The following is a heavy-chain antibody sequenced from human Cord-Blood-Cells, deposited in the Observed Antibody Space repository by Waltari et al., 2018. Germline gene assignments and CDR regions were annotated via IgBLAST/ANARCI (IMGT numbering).Heavy chain of an antibody. D-gene: IGHD6-13*01. CDR1: GGSISSSNW. Sequence: QVQLQESGPGLVKPSGTLSLTCAVSGGSISSSNWWSWVRQPPGKGLEWIGEIYHSGSTNYNPSLKSRVTISVDKSKNQFSLKLSSVTAADTAVYYCARSDRPDMSSSWYGGYFQHWGQGTLVTVSS. CDR2: IYHSGST. V-gene: IGHV4-4*02. CDR3: ARSDRPDMSSSWYGGYFQH. J-gene: IGHJ1*01.